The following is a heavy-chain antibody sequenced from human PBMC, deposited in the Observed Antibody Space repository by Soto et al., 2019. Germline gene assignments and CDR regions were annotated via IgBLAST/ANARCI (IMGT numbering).Heavy chain of an antibody. V-gene: IGHV3-66*01. J-gene: IGHJ4*02. CDR3: ARGGYWNQIDY. CDR2: IYAGGTT. D-gene: IGHD1-1*01. Sequence: GGSLRLSCAASGFSVSDQYMSWVGQAPGKGLEWVSIIYAGGTTYYEDSVKGRFTISRDNSKNTLYLQLNSLRAEDTAVYYCARGGYWNQIDYWGQGTLVTVSS. CDR1: GFSVSDQY.